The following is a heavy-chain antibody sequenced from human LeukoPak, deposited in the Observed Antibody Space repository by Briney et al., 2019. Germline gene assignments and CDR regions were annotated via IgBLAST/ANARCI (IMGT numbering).Heavy chain of an antibody. Sequence: GGSLRLSCAVSGFTFSSYSMNWVRQAPGKGLEWVSSINSRSSYIYYTDSVKGRFTISRDNAKNSLYLQMNSLRAEDTAVHYCARDPTYYDILTAPRPYYYYMDVWGKGTTVTISS. J-gene: IGHJ6*03. D-gene: IGHD3-9*01. CDR2: INSRSSYI. CDR3: ARDPTYYDILTAPRPYYYYMDV. CDR1: GFTFSSYS. V-gene: IGHV3-21*01.